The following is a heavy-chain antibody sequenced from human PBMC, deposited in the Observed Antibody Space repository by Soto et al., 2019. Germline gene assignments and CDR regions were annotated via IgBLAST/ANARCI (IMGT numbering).Heavy chain of an antibody. Sequence: EVQLLASGGGLVQPGGSLSLSCVASGFAFSTHAMSWVRQAPGKGLEWVSTFSGSGGNIYYAESVKGRLTISRDDSKNTLYLQMTRMRVEDPAVYYCAKDPPWTVGPLAMDVWGQGTTVT. J-gene: IGHJ6*02. CDR3: AKDPPWTVGPLAMDV. D-gene: IGHD1-26*01. CDR2: FSGSGGNI. V-gene: IGHV3-23*01. CDR1: GFAFSTHA.